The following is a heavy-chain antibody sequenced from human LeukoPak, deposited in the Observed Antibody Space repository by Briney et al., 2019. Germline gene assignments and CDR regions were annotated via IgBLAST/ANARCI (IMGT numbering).Heavy chain of an antibody. CDR1: GFTFSTYA. Sequence: GGSLRLSCAASGFTFSTYAMSWVRRTPGKGLEWVSAITDGGGSTYYADSVKGRFTISRDNSRNTLYLQMNSLRAEDTAVYYCAKARLAVADYYYGMDVWGQGTTVTVSS. CDR3: AKARLAVADYYYGMDV. CDR2: ITDGGGST. V-gene: IGHV3-23*01. J-gene: IGHJ6*02. D-gene: IGHD6-19*01.